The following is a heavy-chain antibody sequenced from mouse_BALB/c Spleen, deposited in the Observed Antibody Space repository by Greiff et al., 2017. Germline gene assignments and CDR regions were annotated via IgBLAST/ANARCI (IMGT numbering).Heavy chain of an antibody. CDR2: ISNGGGST. D-gene: IGHD2-4*01. CDR1: GFTFSSYT. CDR3: ASQDYDKGFAY. Sequence: DVKLVESGGGLVQPGGSLKLSCAASGFTFSSYTMSWVRQTPEKRLEWVAYISNGGGSTYYPDTVKGRFTISRDNAKNTLYLQMSSLKSEDTAMYYWASQDYDKGFAYWGQGTLVTVSA. V-gene: IGHV5-12-2*01. J-gene: IGHJ3*01.